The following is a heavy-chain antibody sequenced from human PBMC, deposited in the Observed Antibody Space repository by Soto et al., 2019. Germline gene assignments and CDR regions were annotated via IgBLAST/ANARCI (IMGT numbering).Heavy chain of an antibody. V-gene: IGHV4-39*01. J-gene: IGHJ6*02. D-gene: IGHD1-26*01. CDR3: ARGGIPPSGYGIAYAMDV. CDR2: IYYSGST. CDR1: GVSISGSRYY. Sequence: SETLSLTCTVSGVSISGSRYYWGWIRQPPGRGLEWIGNIYYSGSTYYTPALKSRVTLSVDTSKNQLSLNRNSVTAADTAVYYCARGGIPPSGYGIAYAMDVWGQGTTVTVS.